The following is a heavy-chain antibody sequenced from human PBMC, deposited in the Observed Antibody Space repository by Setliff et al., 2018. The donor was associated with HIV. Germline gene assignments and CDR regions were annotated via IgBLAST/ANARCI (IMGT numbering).Heavy chain of an antibody. CDR1: GFVFSDRY. CDR3: ARENFANPDA. CDR2: IGLTSAIT. V-gene: IGHV3-11*05. J-gene: IGHJ5*02. Sequence: GGSLRLSCAASGFVFSDRYMAWIRQAPGKGLEWVSPIGLTSAITIYAGSVKGRFTTSRDNAKESLYLQMSSLRDEDTAIYYCARENFANPDAWGQGTLVTVSS. D-gene: IGHD3-9*01.